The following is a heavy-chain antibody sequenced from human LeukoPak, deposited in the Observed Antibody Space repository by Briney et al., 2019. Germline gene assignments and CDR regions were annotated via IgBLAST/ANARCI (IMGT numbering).Heavy chain of an antibody. CDR3: ARSTLGELYY. CDR1: GGSISSYY. Sequence: TSETLSLTCTVSGGSISSYYWTWIRQPPGKGLEWIGYIYYSGSTNYNPSLKSRVTISVDTSKNQFSLKLSSVTAADTAVYYCARSTLGELYYWGQGTLVTVSS. CDR2: IYYSGST. D-gene: IGHD3-16*01. J-gene: IGHJ4*02. V-gene: IGHV4-59*08.